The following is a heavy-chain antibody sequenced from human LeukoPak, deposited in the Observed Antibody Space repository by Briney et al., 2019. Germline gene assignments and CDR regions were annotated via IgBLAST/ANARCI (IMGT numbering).Heavy chain of an antibody. J-gene: IGHJ6*03. D-gene: IGHD1-1*01. CDR1: GGTFGSYA. CDR2: IIPIFGTA. Sequence: ASLKVSCKASGGTFGSYAISWVRQAPGQGLEWMGGIIPIFGTANYAQKFQGRVTITTDESTSTAYMELSSLRSEDTAVYYCARDWSPQGYYYYYMDVWGKGTTVTVSS. V-gene: IGHV1-69*05. CDR3: ARDWSPQGYYYYYMDV.